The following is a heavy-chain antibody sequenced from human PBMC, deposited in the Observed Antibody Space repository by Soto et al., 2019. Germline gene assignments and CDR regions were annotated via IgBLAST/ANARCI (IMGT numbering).Heavy chain of an antibody. J-gene: IGHJ4*02. CDR1: GYTFTSYG. D-gene: IGHD6-25*01. CDR3: ARRKERSGPHYFDY. CDR2: ISAYNGNT. V-gene: IGHV1-18*01. Sequence: ASVKVSCKASGYTFTSYGISWVRQAPGQGLEWMGWISAYNGNTNYAQKLQGRVTMTRNTSISTVYMELTSLRSEDTAVYYCARRKERSGPHYFDYWGQGSLVTVSS.